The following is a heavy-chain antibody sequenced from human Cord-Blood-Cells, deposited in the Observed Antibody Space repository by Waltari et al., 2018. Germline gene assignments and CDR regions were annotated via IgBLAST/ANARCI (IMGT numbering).Heavy chain of an antibody. CDR3: ARGLRVVTLDY. CDR1: GFTFRSYA. CDR2: ISYDGSNK. D-gene: IGHD2-21*02. J-gene: IGHJ4*02. Sequence: QVQLVESGGGVVQPGRSLSLSCAASGFTFRSYAMHWVRQAPGKGLEWVADISYDGSNKYYADSVKGRFTISRDNSKNTLYLQMNSLRAEDTAVYYCARGLRVVTLDYWGQGTLVTVSS. V-gene: IGHV3-30-3*01.